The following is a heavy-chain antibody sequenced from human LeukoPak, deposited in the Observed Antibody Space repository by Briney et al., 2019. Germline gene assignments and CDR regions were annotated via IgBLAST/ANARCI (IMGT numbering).Heavy chain of an antibody. CDR2: IYAGDSST. Sequence: GESLKISCKGSGSTFSTYSFAWVRQIPGKGLEWMGVIYAGDSSTRYSPSFQGQVTISVDKSISTAYLQWSSLKASDSAIYYCARHSCYDSWGQGTLVTVSS. CDR3: ARHSCYDS. D-gene: IGHD3-16*01. CDR1: GSTFSTYS. J-gene: IGHJ4*02. V-gene: IGHV5-51*01.